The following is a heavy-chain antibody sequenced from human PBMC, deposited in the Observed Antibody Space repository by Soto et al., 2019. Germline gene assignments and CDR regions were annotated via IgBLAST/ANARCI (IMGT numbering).Heavy chain of an antibody. CDR3: AIGRGAAGHIDD. V-gene: IGHV4-59*01. D-gene: IGHD6-13*01. CDR2: MYYSGST. J-gene: IGHJ4*01. Sequence: PSETLSLTCTVSGGSISSYYWSWIRQPPGKGLEWIGYMYYSGSTNYNPSLKSRVTISVDTSKNQFSLKLTSVTAADTAVDYGAIGRGAAGHIDDWGQRARVTVSS. CDR1: GGSISSYY.